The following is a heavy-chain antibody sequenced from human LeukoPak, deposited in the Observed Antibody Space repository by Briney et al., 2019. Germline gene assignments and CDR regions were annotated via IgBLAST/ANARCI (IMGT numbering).Heavy chain of an antibody. CDR1: GFTFSSYA. Sequence: PGGSLRLSCAASGFTFSSYAMSWVRQAPGKGLEWLSYITRSSSPIYYADSVKGRFTTSRDNAKNSLYLQMNSLRAEDTAVYYCARDNAGYDYWGQGTLVTVSS. CDR3: ARDNAGYDY. J-gene: IGHJ4*02. D-gene: IGHD5-12*01. CDR2: ITRSSSPI. V-gene: IGHV3-48*01.